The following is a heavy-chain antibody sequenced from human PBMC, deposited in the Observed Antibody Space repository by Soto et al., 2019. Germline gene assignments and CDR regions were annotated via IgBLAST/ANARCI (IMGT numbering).Heavy chain of an antibody. CDR1: GGSISSSSYY. V-gene: IGHV4-39*01. CDR2: IYYSGST. CDR3: ARQEGGSYYVVEGGDY. J-gene: IGHJ4*02. D-gene: IGHD1-26*01. Sequence: QVQLQESGPGLVKPSETLSLTCTVSGGSISSSSYYWGWIRQSPGKGLEWIGNIYYSGSTHYNPSLKSRVTISVDTSKNQFALKLTSVTAADTAVYYCARQEGGSYYVVEGGDYWGQGTLVTVSS.